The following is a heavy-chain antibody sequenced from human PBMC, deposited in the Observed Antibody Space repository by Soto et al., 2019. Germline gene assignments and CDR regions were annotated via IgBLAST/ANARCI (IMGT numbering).Heavy chain of an antibody. CDR3: ARGPWSIAVADYYYYGMDV. D-gene: IGHD6-19*01. CDR1: GDSVSSNSAA. Sequence: SQTLSLTCAISGDSVSSNSAAWNWIRQSPSRGLEWLGRTYYRSKWYNDYAVSVKSRITINPDTSKNQFSLQLNSVTPEDTAVYYCARGPWSIAVADYYYYGMDVWRQGTTVTVSS. CDR2: TYYRSKWYN. J-gene: IGHJ6*02. V-gene: IGHV6-1*01.